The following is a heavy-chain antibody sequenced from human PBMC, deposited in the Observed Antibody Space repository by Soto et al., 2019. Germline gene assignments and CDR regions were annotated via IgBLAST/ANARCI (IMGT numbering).Heavy chain of an antibody. CDR3: ARDSNRYYDLYYYYGMDV. D-gene: IGHD3-22*01. J-gene: IGHJ6*02. Sequence: EVQLVESGGGLVQPGGSLRLSCAASGFTFSSYWMSWVRQAPGKGLEWVANIKQDGSEKYYVDSVKGRFTISRDNAKNSLYLQMNSLRAEDTAVYHCARDSNRYYDLYYYYGMDVWGQGTTVTVSS. CDR2: IKQDGSEK. CDR1: GFTFSSYW. V-gene: IGHV3-7*01.